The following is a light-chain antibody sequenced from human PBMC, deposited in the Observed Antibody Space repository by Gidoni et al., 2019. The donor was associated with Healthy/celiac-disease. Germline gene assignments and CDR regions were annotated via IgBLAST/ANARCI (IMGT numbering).Light chain of an antibody. J-gene: IGKJ4*01. CDR2: DAS. CDR3: QQRSNWHPLT. Sequence: EIVLTPSPATLSLSPGERATLSCRASQSVSSYLAWYQQKPGQAPRLLIYDASNRATGIPARFSGSGSGTDFTLTISSLEPEDFEVYYCQQRSNWHPLTFGGGTKVEIK. V-gene: IGKV3-11*01. CDR1: QSVSSY.